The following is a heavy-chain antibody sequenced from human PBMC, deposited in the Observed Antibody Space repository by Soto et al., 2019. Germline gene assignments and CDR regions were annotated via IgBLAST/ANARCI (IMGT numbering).Heavy chain of an antibody. D-gene: IGHD6-13*01. J-gene: IGHJ5*02. CDR2: ISYDGSNK. Sequence: GGSLRLSCAASGFTFSSYAMHWVRQAPGKGLEWVAVISYDGSNKYYADSVKGRFTISRDNSKNTLYLQMNSLRAEDTAVYYCARDASRDSSARGWFDPWGPGTLVTVSS. CDR3: ARDASRDSSARGWFDP. V-gene: IGHV3-30-3*01. CDR1: GFTFSSYA.